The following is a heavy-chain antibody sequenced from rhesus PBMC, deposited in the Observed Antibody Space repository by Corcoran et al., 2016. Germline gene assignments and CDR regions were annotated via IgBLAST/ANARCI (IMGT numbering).Heavy chain of an antibody. D-gene: IGHD5-24*01. CDR1: GYSISSGYG. CDR2: IGGSSGST. J-gene: IGHJ4*01. CDR3: AREDTGTAGTFDY. V-gene: IGHV4-127*01. Sequence: QVQLQESGPGLVKPSETLSLTCAVSGYSISSGYGWSWIRQPPGKGLEWIGYIGGSSGSTNYHPSLKSRVTISKDTSKNQCSLTLSSVTAADTAVYYCAREDTGTAGTFDYWGQGVLVTVSS.